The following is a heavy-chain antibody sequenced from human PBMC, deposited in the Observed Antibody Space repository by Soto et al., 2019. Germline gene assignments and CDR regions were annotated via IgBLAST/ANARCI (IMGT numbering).Heavy chain of an antibody. CDR3: ARLPALSDYYGMDV. D-gene: IGHD2-2*01. CDR2: INSDGSST. V-gene: IGHV3-74*01. CDR1: GFTFSSYW. Sequence: HPGGSLRLSCAASGFTFSSYWMHWVRQAPGKGLVWVSRINSDGSSTYYADSVKGRFTISRDNSKNTLYLQMNSLRAEDTAVYYCARLPALSDYYGMDVWGQGTTVTVSS. J-gene: IGHJ6*02.